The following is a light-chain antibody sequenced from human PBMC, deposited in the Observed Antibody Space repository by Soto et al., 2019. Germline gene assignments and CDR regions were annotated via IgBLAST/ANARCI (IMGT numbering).Light chain of an antibody. V-gene: IGKV3-15*01. CDR1: QAVSNN. J-gene: IGKJ4*01. CDR2: GTF. CDR3: QQYNDWPLT. Sequence: ETVMTQSPATLSVSPGERVTLSCRASQAVSNNLAWYQQKPGQAPRLLIYGTFTRATGVPVRFSGSGSGTEFTITISSLKSEDFAFYYCQQYNDWPLTFGGGTNVEIK.